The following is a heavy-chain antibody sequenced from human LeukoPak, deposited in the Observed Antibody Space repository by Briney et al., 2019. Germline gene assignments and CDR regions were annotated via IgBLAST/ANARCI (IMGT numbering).Heavy chain of an antibody. CDR2: ISSSGSTI. V-gene: IGHV3-48*03. J-gene: IGHJ6*02. CDR1: GFTFSSYE. D-gene: IGHD1-1*01. Sequence: GGSLRLSCAASGFTFSSYEMNWVRQAPGKGLECVSYISSSGSTIYYADYVKGRFTISRDNAKNSLYLQMISLRDEDTAVYYCARDLTTRRSGMDVWGQGTTVTVSS. CDR3: ARDLTTRRSGMDV.